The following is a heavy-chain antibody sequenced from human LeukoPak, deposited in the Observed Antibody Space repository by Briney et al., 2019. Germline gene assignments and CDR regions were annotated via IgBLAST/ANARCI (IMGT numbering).Heavy chain of an antibody. D-gene: IGHD2-21*01. V-gene: IGHV1-2*04. CDR1: GYTFTGYY. CDR2: INPNSGGT. J-gene: IGHJ6*02. CDR3: ARDLVGIDTESYYYYGMDV. Sequence: ASVKVSCKASGYTFTGYYMHWVRQAPGQGLEWMGWINPNSGGTNYAQKFQGWVTMTRDTSISTAYMELSRLRSDDTAVYYCARDLVGIDTESYYYYGMDVWGQGTTVTVSS.